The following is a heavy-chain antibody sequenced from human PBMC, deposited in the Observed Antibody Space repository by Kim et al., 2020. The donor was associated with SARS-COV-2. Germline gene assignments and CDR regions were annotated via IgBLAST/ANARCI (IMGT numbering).Heavy chain of an antibody. Sequence: ASVKVSCKASGYTFTSYAMHWVRQAPGQRLEWMGWINAGNGNTKYSQKFQGRVTITRDTSASTAYMELSSLRSEDTAVYYCARTQTNYYGSGSYFHKEYYFDYWGQGTLVTVSS. D-gene: IGHD3-10*01. CDR1: GYTFTSYA. J-gene: IGHJ4*02. CDR2: INAGNGNT. CDR3: ARTQTNYYGSGSYFHKEYYFDY. V-gene: IGHV1-3*01.